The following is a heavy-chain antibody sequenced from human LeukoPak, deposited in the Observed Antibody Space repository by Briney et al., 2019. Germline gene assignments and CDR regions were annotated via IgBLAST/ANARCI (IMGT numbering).Heavy chain of an antibody. CDR2: IRYDGSNK. CDR1: GFTFSSYG. Sequence: GGSLRLSCAASGFTFSSYGMHWVRQAPGKGLEWVAFIRYDGSNKYYADSVKGRFTISRDNSKNTLYLQMNSLRAEDTAVYYCAKDGRRTMVRGAESDYWGQGTLVTVSS. J-gene: IGHJ4*02. V-gene: IGHV3-30*02. CDR3: AKDGRRTMVRGAESDY. D-gene: IGHD3-10*01.